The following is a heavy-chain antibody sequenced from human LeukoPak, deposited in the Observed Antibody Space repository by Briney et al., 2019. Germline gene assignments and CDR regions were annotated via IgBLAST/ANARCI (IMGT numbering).Heavy chain of an antibody. CDR1: GYTFTNSG. D-gene: IGHD5-24*01. CDR2: ISTDNGKT. J-gene: IGHJ4*02. Sequence: GASVKDSCKASGYTFTNSGISWVRQAPGQGVEWMGWISTDNGKTKYAQKFRGRVTMTTDRSTSTAYMELRSLRSDDTAVYYCARAHPIGRDGYRVFDYWGQGTLVTVSS. V-gene: IGHV1-18*01. CDR3: ARAHPIGRDGYRVFDY.